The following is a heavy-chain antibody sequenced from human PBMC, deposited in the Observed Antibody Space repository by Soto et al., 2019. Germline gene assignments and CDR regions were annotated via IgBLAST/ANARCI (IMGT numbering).Heavy chain of an antibody. D-gene: IGHD1-26*01. CDR2: INTYKGNI. Sequence: QVQLVQSGAEVKKPGASVRVSCKSSGYTFTDYGITWVRQAPGQGLEWMGWINTYKGNINYAQRLPGRVTMTTDTSTSTAYMELRSLTSDDTAVYYCARERGGYKHFDYWGQGALVTVSS. J-gene: IGHJ4*02. V-gene: IGHV1-18*01. CDR1: GYTFTDYG. CDR3: ARERGGYKHFDY.